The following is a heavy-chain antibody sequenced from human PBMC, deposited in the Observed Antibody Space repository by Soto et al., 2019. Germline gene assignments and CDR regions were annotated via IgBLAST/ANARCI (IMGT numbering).Heavy chain of an antibody. CDR2: IHHSGRT. Sequence: PSETLSLTCAVSGVSISSNNWWSWVRQPPGKGLEWIGEIHHSGRTNYNPSLKSRATISVDKSKNQLSLKLSSVTAADTAVYYCARMPYSFYAMDVWGQGTTVTVSS. V-gene: IGHV4-4*02. D-gene: IGHD2-15*01. J-gene: IGHJ6*02. CDR3: ARMPYSFYAMDV. CDR1: GVSISSNNW.